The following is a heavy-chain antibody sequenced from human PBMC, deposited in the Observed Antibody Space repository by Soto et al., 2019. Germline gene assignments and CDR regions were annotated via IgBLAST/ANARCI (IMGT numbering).Heavy chain of an antibody. Sequence: QITLKESGPTLVKPTQTLTLTCTFSGFSLSATAEGVGWIRQPPGKALEWLALIYWDDDERYSPSLKSRLTITKDTSKNQVVLTKTNVDPVDTATYYCAHGSCSSADCYPNPYLDYWGQGILVNVSS. CDR2: IYWDDDE. D-gene: IGHD2-2*01. V-gene: IGHV2-5*02. CDR1: GFSLSATAEG. CDR3: AHGSCSSADCYPNPYLDY. J-gene: IGHJ4*02.